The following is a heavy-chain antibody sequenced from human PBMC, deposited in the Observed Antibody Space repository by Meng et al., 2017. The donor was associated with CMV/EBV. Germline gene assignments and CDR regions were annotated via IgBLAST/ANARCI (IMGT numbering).Heavy chain of an antibody. V-gene: IGHV1-2*02. CDR3: ARGGEDIVVVPAAILFDY. D-gene: IGHD2-2*01. CDR1: GYTFTSYD. CDR2: MNPNSGGT. Sequence: ASVKVSCKASGYTFTSYDINWVRQATGQGLEWMGWMNPNSGGTNYAQKFQGRVTMTRDTSISTAYMELSRLRSDDTAVYYCARGGEDIVVVPAAILFDYWGQGTLVTVSS. J-gene: IGHJ4*02.